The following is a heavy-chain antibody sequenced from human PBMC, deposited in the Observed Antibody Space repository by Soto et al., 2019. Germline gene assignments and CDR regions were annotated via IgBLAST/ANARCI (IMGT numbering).Heavy chain of an antibody. CDR3: AKDLIVGARPGFDP. J-gene: IGHJ5*02. CDR2: ISSSSSYI. V-gene: IGHV3-21*04. Sequence: PGGSLRLSCAASGFTFSSYSMNWVRQAPGKGLEWVSSISSSSSYIYYADSVKGRFTISRDNSKNTLYLQMNSLRAEDTAVYYCAKDLIVGARPGFDPWGQGTLVPVSS. D-gene: IGHD1-26*01. CDR1: GFTFSSYS.